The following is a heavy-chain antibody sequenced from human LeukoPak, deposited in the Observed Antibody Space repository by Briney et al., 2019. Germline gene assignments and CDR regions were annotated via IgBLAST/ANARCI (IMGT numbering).Heavy chain of an antibody. J-gene: IGHJ5*02. V-gene: IGHV4-34*01. CDR2: INHSGST. CDR3: ARGDTMDWFDP. CDR1: GGSFSGYY. Sequence: SETLSLTCAVYGGSFSGYYWSWIRQPPGKGLEWIGEINHSGSTNYNPSLESRVTISVDTSKNQFSLKLSSVTAADTAVYYCARGDTMDWFDPWGQGTLVTVSS. D-gene: IGHD3-10*01.